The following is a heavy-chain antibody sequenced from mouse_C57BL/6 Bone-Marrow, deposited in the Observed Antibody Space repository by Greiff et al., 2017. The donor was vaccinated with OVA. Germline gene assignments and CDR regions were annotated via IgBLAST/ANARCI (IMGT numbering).Heavy chain of an antibody. CDR3: ARDDYPSWFAY. Sequence: VQLKQSGPELVKPGASVKISCKASGYSFTGYYMNWVKQSPEKSLEWIGEINPSTGGTTYNQKFKAKATLTVDKSSSTAYMQLKSLTSEDSAVYYCARDDYPSWFAYWGQGTLVTVSA. CDR1: GYSFTGYY. D-gene: IGHD5-5*01. J-gene: IGHJ3*01. V-gene: IGHV1-42*01. CDR2: INPSTGGT.